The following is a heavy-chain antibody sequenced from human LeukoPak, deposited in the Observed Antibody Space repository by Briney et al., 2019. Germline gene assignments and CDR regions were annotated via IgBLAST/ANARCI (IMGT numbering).Heavy chain of an antibody. CDR1: GYTFTGYY. CDR3: ARGIAGYSSGHYFDY. Sequence: GASVKVSCKASGYTFTGYYMHWVRQAPGQGLEWMGRINPNSGDTNYAQKFQGRVTMTTDTSISTAYMELSRLRSDDTAVYYCARGIAGYSSGHYFDYWGQGTLVTVSS. J-gene: IGHJ4*02. CDR2: INPNSGDT. D-gene: IGHD6-19*01. V-gene: IGHV1-2*06.